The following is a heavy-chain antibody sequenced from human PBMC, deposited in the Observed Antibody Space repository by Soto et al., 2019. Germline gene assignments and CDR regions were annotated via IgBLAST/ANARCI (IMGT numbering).Heavy chain of an antibody. J-gene: IGHJ4*02. CDR3: AHKGPDDWPLDY. CDR2: IYWDDSK. V-gene: IGHV2-5*02. D-gene: IGHD3-9*01. Sequence: QITLKESGPTLVRPTRTLTMTCAFSGFSLSTSRVSVGWIRQPPGKALEWLAVIYWDDSKHYCPSLRSRLTTTNDTSKNQVVSTMTNMDPMHTRTYYWAHKGPDDWPLDYWAQGTLVTVSS. CDR1: GFSLSTSRVS.